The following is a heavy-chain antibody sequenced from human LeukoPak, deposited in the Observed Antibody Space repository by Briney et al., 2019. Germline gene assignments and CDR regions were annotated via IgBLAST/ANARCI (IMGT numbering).Heavy chain of an antibody. D-gene: IGHD3-22*01. J-gene: IGHJ2*01. Sequence: PGGSLRLSCAASGFTFDDYAMHWVRQAPGKGLEWVSGISWNSGSIGYADSVKGRFTISRDNAKNSLYLQMNSLRAEDTALYYCAKAASGSSGYYNYWYFDLWGRGTLVTVSS. V-gene: IGHV3-9*01. CDR3: AKAASGSSGYYNYWYFDL. CDR1: GFTFDDYA. CDR2: ISWNSGSI.